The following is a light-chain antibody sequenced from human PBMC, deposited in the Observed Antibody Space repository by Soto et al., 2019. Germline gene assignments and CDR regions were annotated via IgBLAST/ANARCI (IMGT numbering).Light chain of an antibody. CDR2: DAS. CDR3: QRRDWLLA. CDR1: QSISSH. Sequence: EIVLTQSPATLSLSPGERATLSCRASQSISSHLTWYQQKPCQAPRLLIYDASNRATDIPARFSGSGSGTDFTLTISSLEPEEFAVYFCQRRDWLLAFGGGTKVEIK. V-gene: IGKV3-11*01. J-gene: IGKJ4*01.